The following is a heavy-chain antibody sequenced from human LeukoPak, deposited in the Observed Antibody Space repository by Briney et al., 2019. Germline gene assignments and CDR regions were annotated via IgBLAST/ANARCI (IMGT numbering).Heavy chain of an antibody. CDR1: GFTFSSYW. CDR2: IKQDGGEK. D-gene: IGHD6-13*01. J-gene: IGHJ4*02. CDR3: ARDGFVGAADY. V-gene: IGHV3-7*01. Sequence: GGSLRLSCAASGFTFSSYWMSWVRQAPGKGLEWVANIKQDGGEKYYVDSVKGRFTISRDNAKNSLYLQMNSLRVEDTAVSYCARDGFVGAADYWGQGTLVTVSS.